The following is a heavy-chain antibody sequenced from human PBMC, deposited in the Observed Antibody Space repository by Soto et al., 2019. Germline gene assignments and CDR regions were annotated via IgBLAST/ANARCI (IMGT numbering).Heavy chain of an antibody. CDR1: GGSSSSTSYY. CDR3: AGGEFGVHYCSSTSSHCAFDI. D-gene: IGHD2-2*01. CDR2: IYSSGNT. Sequence: SETLSLTCTVSGGSSSSTSYYWGWIRQPPGKGLEWIGSIYSSGNTYYNPSLKSRVTISVDTSKSHLSLKLSSVTAADTAVYYCAGGEFGVHYCSSTSSHCAFDIWGQGTMVTVSS. J-gene: IGHJ3*02. V-gene: IGHV4-39*02.